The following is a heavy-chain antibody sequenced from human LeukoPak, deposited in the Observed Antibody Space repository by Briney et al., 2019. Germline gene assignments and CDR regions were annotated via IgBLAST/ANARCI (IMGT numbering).Heavy chain of an antibody. D-gene: IGHD5-18*01. CDR3: ARDPPRGYSYGAFDY. CDR2: IYTSGST. Sequence: SQTLSLTCTVSGGSISSGSYYWSWIRQPAGKGLERIGRIYTSGSTNYNPSLKSRVTISVDTSKNQFSLKLSSVTAADTAVYYCARDPPRGYSYGAFDYWGQGTLVTVSS. CDR1: GGSISSGSYY. J-gene: IGHJ4*02. V-gene: IGHV4-61*02.